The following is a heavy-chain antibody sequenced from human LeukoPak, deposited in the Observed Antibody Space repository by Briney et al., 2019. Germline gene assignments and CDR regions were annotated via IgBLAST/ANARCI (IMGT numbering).Heavy chain of an antibody. CDR2: ITGSGGST. D-gene: IGHD6-19*01. Sequence: GGSLRLSCAASGFTFSNYDMNWVRQAPGQGLEWVSAITGSGGSTYYAGSVKGRFTISRDNSKNTLFLQMSSLRAEDTALYHCAKGRSDSSGWSDFDYWGQGTLVTVSS. CDR1: GFTFSNYD. CDR3: AKGRSDSSGWSDFDY. V-gene: IGHV3-23*01. J-gene: IGHJ4*02.